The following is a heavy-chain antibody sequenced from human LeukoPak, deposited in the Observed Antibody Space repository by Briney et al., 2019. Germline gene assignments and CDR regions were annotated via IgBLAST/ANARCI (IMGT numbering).Heavy chain of an antibody. CDR2: ITWNSDTI. D-gene: IGHD3-10*02. CDR1: GFTFDDYV. J-gene: IGHJ6*04. V-gene: IGHV3-9*01. Sequence: QPGGSLRLSCAASGFTFDDYVMHWVRQAPGKGLEWVSGITWNSDTIAYADSVKGRFTTSRDNAKNSLYLQMNSLRAEDTAVYYCAELGVTMIGGVWGKGTTVTISS. CDR3: AELGVTMIGGV.